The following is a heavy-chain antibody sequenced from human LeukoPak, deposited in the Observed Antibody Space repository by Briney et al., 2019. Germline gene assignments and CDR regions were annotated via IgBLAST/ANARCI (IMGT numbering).Heavy chain of an antibody. CDR1: GFTFRDYT. D-gene: IGHD2-2*01. V-gene: IGHV3-21*01. CDR2: ISKSGTYI. CDR3: AREVVIVVEPAANTIDY. Sequence: PGGSLRLSCAASGFTFRDYTMNWVRQAPGKGLEWVSAISKSGTYIKYADSAMGRFTVSRDNAKNSLFLQMNSLRVEDTAVYYCAREVVIVVEPAANTIDYWGQGTRVTVSS. J-gene: IGHJ4*02.